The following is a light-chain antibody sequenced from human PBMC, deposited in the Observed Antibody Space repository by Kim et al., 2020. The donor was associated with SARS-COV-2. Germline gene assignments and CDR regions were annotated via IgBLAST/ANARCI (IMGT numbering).Light chain of an antibody. CDR2: STD. CDR1: NSNIGSNA. J-gene: IGLJ2*01. CDR3: AAWDDSLNGFVI. Sequence: QSVLTQSPSASGTPGQRVTISCSGSNSNIGSNAVNWYQKVPGSAPKLLIFSTDQRPSGVPDRFSGSKSGTSASLAIRGLQSEDEADYYCAAWDDSLNGFVIFGGGTQLTVL. V-gene: IGLV1-44*01.